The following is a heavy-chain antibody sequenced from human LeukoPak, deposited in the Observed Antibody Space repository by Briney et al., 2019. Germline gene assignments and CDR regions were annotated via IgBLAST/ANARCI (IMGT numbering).Heavy chain of an antibody. CDR1: GFTFSDYY. Sequence: PGGTLRLSCAASGFTFSDYYMSWIRQAPGKGLERVSYISSSGSTIYYEDSVKGRFTISRDNAKNSLYLQMNSLRAEDTAVYYCARSVINYYYGMDVWGQGTTVTVSS. D-gene: IGHD3-10*01. CDR3: ARSVINYYYGMDV. J-gene: IGHJ6*02. CDR2: ISSSGSTI. V-gene: IGHV3-11*01.